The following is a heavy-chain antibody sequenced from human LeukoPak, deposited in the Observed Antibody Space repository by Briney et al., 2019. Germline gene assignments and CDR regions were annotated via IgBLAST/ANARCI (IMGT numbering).Heavy chain of an antibody. D-gene: IGHD6-13*01. CDR2: IYYSGST. J-gene: IGHJ6*03. CDR1: GGSISSSSYY. CDR3: ARSGIWQQLVPLAPMDV. Sequence: SETLSLTCTVSGGSISSSSYYWAWIRQPPGKGLEWIGSIYYSGSTYYNPSLKSRVTISVDTSKNQFSLKLSSVTAADTAVYYCARSGIWQQLVPLAPMDVWGKGTTVTVSS. V-gene: IGHV4-39*07.